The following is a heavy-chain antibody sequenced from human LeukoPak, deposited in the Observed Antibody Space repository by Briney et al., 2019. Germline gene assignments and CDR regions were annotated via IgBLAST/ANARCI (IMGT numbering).Heavy chain of an antibody. Sequence: SETLSLTCAVYGGSFSGYYWSWIRQPPGKGLEWIGEINHSGSTNCNPSLKSRVTISVDTSKNQFSLKLSSVTAADTAVYYCARASTTYCSSTSCYKRYYYYGMDVWGQGTTVTVSS. CDR2: INHSGST. CDR3: ARASTTYCSSTSCYKRYYYYGMDV. CDR1: GGSFSGYY. J-gene: IGHJ6*02. V-gene: IGHV4-34*01. D-gene: IGHD2-2*01.